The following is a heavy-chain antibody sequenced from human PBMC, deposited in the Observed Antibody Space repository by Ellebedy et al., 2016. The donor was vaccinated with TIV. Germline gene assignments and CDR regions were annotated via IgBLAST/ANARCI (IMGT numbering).Heavy chain of an antibody. CDR3: ARGKDAFDI. CDR2: ISNDGIT. Sequence: GGSLRLSXQVSGFTFSSFWMHWVRQGPGKGLVWVSRISNDGITSHVDSVKGRFSISRDNAKNMLYLQMNSLRDEDTAVYYCARGKDAFDIWGRGTVVTVSS. CDR1: GFTFSSFW. J-gene: IGHJ3*02. V-gene: IGHV3-74*01.